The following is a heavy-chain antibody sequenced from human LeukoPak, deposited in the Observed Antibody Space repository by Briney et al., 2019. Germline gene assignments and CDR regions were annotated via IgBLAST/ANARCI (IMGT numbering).Heavy chain of an antibody. Sequence: PSETLSLTCAVYGGSFSGYYWGWIRQPPGKGLEWIGEINHSGSTNYNPSLKSRVTISVDTSKNQFSLKLNSVTAADTAVYYCARGRDGYNFLNRGEYYYFDYWGQGTLVTVSS. CDR3: ARGRDGYNFLNRGEYYYFDY. J-gene: IGHJ4*02. CDR1: GGSFSGYY. D-gene: IGHD5-24*01. CDR2: INHSGST. V-gene: IGHV4-34*01.